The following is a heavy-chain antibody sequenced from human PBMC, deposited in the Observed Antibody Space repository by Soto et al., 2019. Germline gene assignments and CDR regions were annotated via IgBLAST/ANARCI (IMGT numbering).Heavy chain of an antibody. CDR1: GGSLNNYA. CDR3: AREGFRRGALDY. J-gene: IGHJ4*02. Sequence: QVQLVQSGAEVKKPGSSVKVSCAASGGSLNNYAVSWVRRTPGQGFEWLGEIIPAFGTPNYAQKVQDRVTITADVLTNTVYMELSSLRAEDTAEYYCAREGFRRGALDYWGQGSLVTVSS. V-gene: IGHV1-69*01. CDR2: IIPAFGTP. D-gene: IGHD6-6*01.